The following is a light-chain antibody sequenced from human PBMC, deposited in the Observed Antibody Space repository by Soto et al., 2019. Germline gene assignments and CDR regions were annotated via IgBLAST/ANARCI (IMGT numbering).Light chain of an antibody. J-gene: IGKJ4*01. V-gene: IGKV3-11*01. CDR2: DTS. CDR3: QHRINWPLT. Sequence: EMVLAQSPATLSLSPGERVTLSCRASQSVGTYLAWYQQKPGQAPRLLIYDTSNRATGIPARFSGSGSGTDFTLTINIIEPEDFAVYYCQHRINWPLTFGGGTKVDIK. CDR1: QSVGTY.